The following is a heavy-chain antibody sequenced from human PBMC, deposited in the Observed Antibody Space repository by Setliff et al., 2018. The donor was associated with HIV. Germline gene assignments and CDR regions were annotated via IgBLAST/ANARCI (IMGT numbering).Heavy chain of an antibody. CDR2: ISATTGDT. CDR1: GFTFSTYA. CDR3: AKATGLGAAGKIDS. V-gene: IGHV3-23*01. Sequence: GGSLRLSCAASGFTFSTYAMSWVRQAPGRGLEWVSAISATTGDTYYADSVKGRFTISRDNSKNTLYLQMNSLRAEDTALYYCAKATGLGAAGKIDSWGQGTLVTVSS. D-gene: IGHD6-13*01. J-gene: IGHJ4*02.